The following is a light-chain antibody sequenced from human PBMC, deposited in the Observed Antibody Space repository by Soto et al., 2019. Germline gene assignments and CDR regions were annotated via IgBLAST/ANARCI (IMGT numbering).Light chain of an antibody. J-gene: IGKJ5*01. Sequence: IMLTQSPGTLSLSPGERATLSCRASQSVSSSYLAWYQQKPGQAPRLLIYGASSRATGIPDRFSGSGSGTDFTLTISSLQPEDFATYYCQQLNSYPITFGQGTRLETK. CDR2: GAS. CDR1: QSVSSSY. CDR3: QQLNSYPIT. V-gene: IGKV3-20*01.